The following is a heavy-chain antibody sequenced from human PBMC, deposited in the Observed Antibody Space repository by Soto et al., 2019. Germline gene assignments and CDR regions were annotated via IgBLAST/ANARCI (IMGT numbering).Heavy chain of an antibody. D-gene: IGHD4-4*01. J-gene: IGHJ4*02. CDR3: ARTYSNYDSFFDY. CDR2: IYYSGFT. CDR1: GGSISGFY. V-gene: IGHV4-59*08. Sequence: SSETLSLTCTVSGGSISGFYWSWIRQPPGKGLEWLGYIYYSGFTIYNPSLKSRVTISVDTSENQFSLNLSSVTAADTAVYYCARTYSNYDSFFDYWGQGTLVTSPQ.